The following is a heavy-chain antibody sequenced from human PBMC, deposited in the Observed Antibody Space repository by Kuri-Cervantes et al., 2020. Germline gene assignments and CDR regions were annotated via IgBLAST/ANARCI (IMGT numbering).Heavy chain of an antibody. Sequence: SETLSLTCAVSGGSISSSNWWSWVRQPPGKGLEWIGEIYHSGSTNYNPSLKSRVTISVDTSKNQFSLKLSSVTAADTAVYYCARAGRIRTFDYWGQGTLVTVSS. D-gene: IGHD5-18*01. CDR2: IYHSGST. CDR3: ARAGRIRTFDY. CDR1: GGSISSSNW. V-gene: IGHV4-4*02. J-gene: IGHJ4*02.